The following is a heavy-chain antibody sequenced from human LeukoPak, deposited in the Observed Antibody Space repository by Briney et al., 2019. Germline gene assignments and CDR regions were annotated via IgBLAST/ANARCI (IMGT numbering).Heavy chain of an antibody. J-gene: IGHJ4*02. Sequence: PSETLSLTCTVSGGSISDYYWSWIRQPPGKGLEWIGYIYHSGSPNYNPSLTGRVAISIDTSKNQFSLKLRSVTAADTAVFYCARGVLGRGPTHWGQGTLVTVSS. D-gene: IGHD3-10*01. V-gene: IGHV4-59*12. CDR1: GGSISDYY. CDR2: IYHSGSP. CDR3: ARGVLGRGPTH.